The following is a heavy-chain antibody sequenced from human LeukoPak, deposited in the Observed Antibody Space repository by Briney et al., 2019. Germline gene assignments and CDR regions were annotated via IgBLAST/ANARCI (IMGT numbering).Heavy chain of an antibody. CDR3: TTDLGWDDEDY. J-gene: IGHJ4*02. Sequence: NSGGSLRLSCGVFGLTFTNAWMSWVRQAPGKGLEWVGRIKGKSDGGATDYAAPVKGRFTFSRDESKNTVYLQMDNLKTEDTGVYYCTTDLGWDDEDYWGQGTLVTVSS. CDR2: IKGKSDGGAT. V-gene: IGHV3-15*01. CDR1: GLTFTNAW. D-gene: IGHD1-1*01.